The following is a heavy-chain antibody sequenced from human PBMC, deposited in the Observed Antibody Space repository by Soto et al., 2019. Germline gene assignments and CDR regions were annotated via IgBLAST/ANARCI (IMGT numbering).Heavy chain of an antibody. V-gene: IGHV1-18*01. J-gene: IGHJ5*02. CDR1: GYTFFTYA. CDR2: ISTYSGDT. Sequence: QVHLVQSGVEVKTPGASVKVSCQASGYTFFTYAISWVRQAPGQGLEWMGWISTYSGDTKYAQKLQGRVTMTTDTSTTTSYLEPTSMRSDDTAVYYCARDHGPPTSENWFEPWGQGNVVTVSS. CDR3: ARDHGPPTSENWFEP.